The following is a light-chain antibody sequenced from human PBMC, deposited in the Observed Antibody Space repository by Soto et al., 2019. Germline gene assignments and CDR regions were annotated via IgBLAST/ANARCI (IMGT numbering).Light chain of an antibody. CDR2: YNN. V-gene: IGLV1-44*01. CDR3: AAWDDTLKRYV. J-gene: IGLJ1*01. Sequence: QSVLTQPPSASETPGQTVSISCSGSNSNIASNTVNWYQHLPGTAPKLLIYYNNQRPSGVPDRFSGSKSGTSASLAISGLPSEDESDYYCAAWDDTLKRYVFGTGTKLTVL. CDR1: NSNIASNT.